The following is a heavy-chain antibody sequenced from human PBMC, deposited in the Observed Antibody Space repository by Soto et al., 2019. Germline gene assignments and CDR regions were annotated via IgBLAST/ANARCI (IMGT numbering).Heavy chain of an antibody. J-gene: IGHJ4*02. Sequence: SETLSLTCTVSGGSISSYYWSWIRQPPGKGLEWIGYIYYSGSTNYNPSLKSRVTIPVDTSKNQFSLKLSSVTAADTAVYYCARPTYNSGSPFDYWGQGTLVTVSS. CDR3: ARPTYNSGSPFDY. D-gene: IGHD1-20*01. V-gene: IGHV4-59*01. CDR1: GGSISSYY. CDR2: IYYSGST.